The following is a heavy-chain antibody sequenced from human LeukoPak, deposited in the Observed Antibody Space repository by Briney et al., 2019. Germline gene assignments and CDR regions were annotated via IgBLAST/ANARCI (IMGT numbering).Heavy chain of an antibody. Sequence: PSETLSLTCTVSGGSISSSSYYWGWIRQPPGKGLEWIGSIYYSGSTYYNPSLKSRVTISVDTSKNQFSLKLSSVTAADTAVYYCARQVRFLEGYYYYYYMDVWGKGTTVTVSS. D-gene: IGHD3-3*01. CDR3: ARQVRFLEGYYYYYYMDV. J-gene: IGHJ6*03. CDR1: GGSISSSSYY. V-gene: IGHV4-39*01. CDR2: IYYSGST.